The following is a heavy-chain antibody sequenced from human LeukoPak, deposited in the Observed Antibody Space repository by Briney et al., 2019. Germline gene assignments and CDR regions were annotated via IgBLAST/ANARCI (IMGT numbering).Heavy chain of an antibody. J-gene: IGHJ4*02. D-gene: IGHD3-22*01. CDR2: IKSDGST. Sequence: GGPLRLSCAASGFTFSGAWMHWVRQVPGKGLVWVSIIKSDGSTIYADSVKGRFTISRDNAKSTVYLQMNSLRAEDTAVYYCARDYYYSVDYWGQGTLVTVSS. CDR1: GFTFSGAW. CDR3: ARDYYYSVDY. V-gene: IGHV3-74*01.